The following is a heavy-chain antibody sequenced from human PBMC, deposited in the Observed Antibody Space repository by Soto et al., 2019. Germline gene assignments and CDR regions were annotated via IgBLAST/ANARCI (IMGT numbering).Heavy chain of an antibody. D-gene: IGHD6-13*01. J-gene: IGHJ4*02. CDR2: ISGSGGST. CDR1: GFTFSNYA. Sequence: EVQLLESGGGLVQPGGSLRLSCAASGFTFSNYAVTCVRQAPGKGLEWVSTISGSGGSTYYADSVKGRFTISRDNYKNTLYLQMNSLRAEDTAVYYCAKDQGSSWYEIDYWGQGTLVTVSS. CDR3: AKDQGSSWYEIDY. V-gene: IGHV3-23*01.